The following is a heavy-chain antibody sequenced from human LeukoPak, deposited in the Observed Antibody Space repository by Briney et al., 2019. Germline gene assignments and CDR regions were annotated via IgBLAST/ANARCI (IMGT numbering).Heavy chain of an antibody. CDR2: IKQDGSEK. Sequence: QPGGSLRLSCAASGFTFSSYWMSWVRQAPGKGLEWVANIKQDGSEKYYVDSVKGRFTISRDNAKNSLYLQMNSLRAEDTAVYYCARDDFWSCFNPYYYGMDVWGQGTTVTVSS. CDR1: GFTFSSYW. J-gene: IGHJ6*02. V-gene: IGHV3-7*01. D-gene: IGHD3-3*01. CDR3: ARDDFWSCFNPYYYGMDV.